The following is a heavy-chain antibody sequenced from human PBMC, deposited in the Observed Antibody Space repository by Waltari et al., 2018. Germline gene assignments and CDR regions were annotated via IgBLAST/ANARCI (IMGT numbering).Heavy chain of an antibody. D-gene: IGHD6-19*01. CDR2: ISCDGSNK. CDR3: ASPQAVTLGTYFDY. V-gene: IGHV3-30*16. Sequence: QVQLVQSGAEVKKPGASVKVSCKASGFTFSSYAMHWVRQAPGKGLEWVAVISCDGSNKYYADAVKGRFTISRDKSKNTLELQMNSLGAGDTAVYYCASPQAVTLGTYFDYWGQGTLVTVSS. CDR1: GFTFSSYA. J-gene: IGHJ4*02.